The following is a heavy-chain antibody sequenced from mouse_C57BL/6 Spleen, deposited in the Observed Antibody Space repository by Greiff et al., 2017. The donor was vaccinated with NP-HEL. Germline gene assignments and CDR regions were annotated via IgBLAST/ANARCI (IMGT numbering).Heavy chain of an antibody. CDR3: ARFGYGNYGYFDV. J-gene: IGHJ1*03. Sequence: QVQLQQPGAELVMPGASVKLSCKASGYTFTSYWMHWVKQRPGQGLEWIGEIDPSDSYTNYNQKFKGKSTLTVDKSSSTAYMQLSSLTSEDSAVYYCARFGYGNYGYFDVWGTGTTVTVSS. CDR1: GYTFTSYW. D-gene: IGHD2-1*01. CDR2: IDPSDSYT. V-gene: IGHV1-69*01.